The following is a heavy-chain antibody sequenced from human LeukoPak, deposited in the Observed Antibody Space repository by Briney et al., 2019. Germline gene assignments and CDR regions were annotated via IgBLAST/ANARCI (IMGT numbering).Heavy chain of an antibody. Sequence: GGSLRLSCAASGFTFSSYAMTWVRQAPGKGLEWVSSITGSGALTYYADSVKGRFTISKDNAMDTLFLQMNSLRADDTAVYYCANTLGSRAAAGRGNWFDPWGQGTLVTVSS. CDR1: GFTFSSYA. CDR2: ITGSGALT. CDR3: ANTLGSRAAAGRGNWFDP. J-gene: IGHJ5*02. V-gene: IGHV3-23*01. D-gene: IGHD6-13*01.